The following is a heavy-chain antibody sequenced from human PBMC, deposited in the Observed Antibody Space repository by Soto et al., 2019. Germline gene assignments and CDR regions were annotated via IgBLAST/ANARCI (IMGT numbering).Heavy chain of an antibody. CDR3: ATPTALRGAMISNINFDF. J-gene: IGHJ4*02. Sequence: GSVKNTSNMSWHTRTKIYIHWVRHAPRKGLGWVGGFDPEGGEAIYEQKWHGSVTVTEDTVTDTAYMELSGLKSDDTAVYYCATPTALRGAMISNINFDFWGQGTPVTVSS. D-gene: IGHD3-10*01. V-gene: IGHV1-24*01. CDR2: FDPEGGEA. CDR1: WHTRTKIY.